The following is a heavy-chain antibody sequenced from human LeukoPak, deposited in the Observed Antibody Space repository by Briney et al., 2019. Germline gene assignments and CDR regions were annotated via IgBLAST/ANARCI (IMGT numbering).Heavy chain of an antibody. D-gene: IGHD2-2*01. V-gene: IGHV1-8*01. J-gene: IGHJ6*02. CDR2: MNPNSGNT. CDR3: ARVGCSSTSCYRYYGMDV. CDR1: GYTFTGYD. Sequence: ASVKVSCKASGYTFTGYDINWVRQATGQGLEWMGWMNPNSGNTGYAQKFQGRVTMTRNTSISTAYMELSSLRSEDTAVYYCARVGCSSTSCYRYYGMDVWGQGTTVTVSS.